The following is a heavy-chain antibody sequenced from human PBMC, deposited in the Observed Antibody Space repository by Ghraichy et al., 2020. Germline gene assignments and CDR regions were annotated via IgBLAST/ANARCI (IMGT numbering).Heavy chain of an antibody. V-gene: IGHV4-34*01. CDR1: GGSFSDYD. D-gene: IGHD3-16*01. J-gene: IGHJ6*02. Sequence: EYLNISCAVYGGSFSDYDWTWIRQPPGKGPEWIGEFTNRGVSNYHPSLTGRVTISVDTSKNQFSLRLRSVTAADTAVYYCARKPKDAPGGWGYPYYYGLDVWGHGTTVTVSS. CDR2: FTNRGVS. CDR3: ARKPKDAPGGWGYPYYYGLDV.